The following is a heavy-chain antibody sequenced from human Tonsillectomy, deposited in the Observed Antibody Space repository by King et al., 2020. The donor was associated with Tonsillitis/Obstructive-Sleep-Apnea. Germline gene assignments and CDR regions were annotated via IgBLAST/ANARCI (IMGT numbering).Heavy chain of an antibody. V-gene: IGHV3-72*01. D-gene: IGHD1-26*01. CDR1: GFTLSDHY. Sequence: VQLVESGGGLVQPGGSLRLSCAASGFTLSDHYMDGFRQAPGKELEWVGRTINKANCYTTEYAASVKGRFTTSRDDSKNSPYLQMNSLKTEDAAVYYCARGVGKEGPWGQGTLVTVSS. CDR3: ARGVGKEGP. CDR2: TINKANCYTT. J-gene: IGHJ5*02.